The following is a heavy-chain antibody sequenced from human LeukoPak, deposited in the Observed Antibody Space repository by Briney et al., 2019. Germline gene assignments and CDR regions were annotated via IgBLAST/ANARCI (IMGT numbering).Heavy chain of an antibody. CDR1: GFTVNNNY. J-gene: IGHJ4*02. Sequence: GGSLRLSCAASGFTVNNNYMSWVRQAPGKGLEWVTISRDNSKNMLYLQMNSLRAEDTAVYYCAREYSSSSGPFDYWGQGTLVTVSS. D-gene: IGHD6-6*01. CDR3: AREYSSSSGPFDY. V-gene: IGHV3-53*01.